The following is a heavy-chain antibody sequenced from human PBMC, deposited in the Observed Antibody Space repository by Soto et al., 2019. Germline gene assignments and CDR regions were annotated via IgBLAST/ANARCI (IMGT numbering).Heavy chain of an antibody. D-gene: IGHD3-22*01. J-gene: IGHJ4*02. Sequence: GPGEGMDWVSGISGSGDRTYYADSAKGRFTISKDISRNSLSLQLDSLGVEDTAVYFCVKDPGGYPSTGGHWGQGPLVTV. V-gene: IGHV3-23*01. CDR3: VKDPGGYPSTGGH. CDR2: ISGSGDRT.